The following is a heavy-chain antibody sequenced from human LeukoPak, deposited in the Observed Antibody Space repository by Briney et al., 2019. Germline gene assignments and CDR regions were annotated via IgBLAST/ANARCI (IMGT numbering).Heavy chain of an antibody. J-gene: IGHJ4*02. CDR2: INPNSGGT. CDR1: GYTFTGYY. CDR3: ARGTKFSTFDIVVVPFDY. Sequence: ASVKVSCKASGYTFTGYYIHWVRQAPGQGLEWMGWINPNSGGTNCAQKFQGRVTMTRDTSISTAYMELSRLRSDDTAVYYCARGTKFSTFDIVVVPFDYWGQGTLVTVSS. D-gene: IGHD2-2*01. V-gene: IGHV1-2*02.